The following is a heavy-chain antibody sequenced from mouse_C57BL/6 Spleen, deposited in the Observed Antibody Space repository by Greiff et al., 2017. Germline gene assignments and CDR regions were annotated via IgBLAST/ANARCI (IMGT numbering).Heavy chain of an antibody. D-gene: IGHD1-1*01. CDR1: GYTFTSYW. CDR2: IYPGNSDT. J-gene: IGHJ1*03. Sequence: EVQLQQSGTVLARPGASVKMSCKTSGYTFTSYWMHWVKQRPGQGLEWIGAIYPGNSDTSYNQKFKGKAKLTAVTSASTAYMELSSLTNEDSAVYYCTRDGGSSPYWYFDVWGTGTTVTVSS. CDR3: TRDGGSSPYWYFDV. V-gene: IGHV1-5*01.